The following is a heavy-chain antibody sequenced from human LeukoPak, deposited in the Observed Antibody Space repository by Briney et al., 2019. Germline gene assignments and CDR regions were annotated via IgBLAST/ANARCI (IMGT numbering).Heavy chain of an antibody. D-gene: IGHD5-24*01. CDR2: IYYSGST. CDR3: ARRGGYISAIDY. Sequence: PSETLSLTCTVSGGSISSYYWSWIRQPPGKGLEWIGYIYYSGSTNYNPSLKSRVTISVDTSKNQFSLKLSSVTAADTAVYYCARRGGYISAIDYWGQGTLVTVSS. J-gene: IGHJ4*02. CDR1: GGSISSYY. V-gene: IGHV4-59*01.